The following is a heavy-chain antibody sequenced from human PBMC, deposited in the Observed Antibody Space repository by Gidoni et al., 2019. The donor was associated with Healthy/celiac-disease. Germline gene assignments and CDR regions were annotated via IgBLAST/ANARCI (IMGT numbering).Heavy chain of an antibody. D-gene: IGHD3-22*01. CDR3: ATRNYYDSSGYSIDY. CDR1: GGSFSGYY. CDR2: INHSGST. J-gene: IGHJ4*02. V-gene: IGHV4-34*01. Sequence: QVQLQQWGAGLLKPSETLSLTCAVYGGSFSGYYWSWIRQPPRKGLEWIGEINHSGSTNYTPSLKSRGTISVDTSKNQFSLKLSSVTAADTAVYYCATRNYYDSSGYSIDYWGQGTLVTVSS.